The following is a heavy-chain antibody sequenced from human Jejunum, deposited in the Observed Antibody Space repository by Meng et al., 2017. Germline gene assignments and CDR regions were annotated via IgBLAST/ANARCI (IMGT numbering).Heavy chain of an antibody. CDR3: ASSATPDAAY. Sequence: GESLKISCAASGFSLSSYWMNWVRQAPGKGLEWVASIKKDGSEKYYVDSVKGRFTISRDNAKNSLYLQMNSLSAEDTAVYYCASSATPDAAYWGQGTLVTVSS. CDR2: IKKDGSEK. D-gene: IGHD6-13*01. J-gene: IGHJ4*02. V-gene: IGHV3-7*01. CDR1: GFSLSSYW.